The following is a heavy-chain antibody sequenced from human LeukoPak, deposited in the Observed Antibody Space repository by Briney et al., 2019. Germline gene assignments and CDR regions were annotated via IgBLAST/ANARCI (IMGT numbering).Heavy chain of an antibody. CDR3: ARDRYYYDNSGYYSAFDT. Sequence: EPSETLSLTCTVSGVSISNSSYYWGWIRQPPGKGLEWIGSIYYSGSTYYNPSLKSRVTISVDTSKNQFSLKLRSVTAADTAVYYCARDRYYYDNSGYYSAFDTWGQGTMVTVSS. V-gene: IGHV4-39*07. CDR1: GVSISNSSYY. J-gene: IGHJ3*02. CDR2: IYYSGST. D-gene: IGHD3-22*01.